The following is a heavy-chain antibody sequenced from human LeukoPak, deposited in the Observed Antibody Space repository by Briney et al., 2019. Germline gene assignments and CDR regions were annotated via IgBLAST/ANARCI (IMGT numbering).Heavy chain of an antibody. CDR3: AKDPRGITMVRGVIPSYYYYYYMDV. CDR2: ISNIGDII. CDR1: GFTFSNYE. D-gene: IGHD3-10*01. Sequence: GGSLRLSCAASGFTFSNYEMNWVRQAPGKGLEWISHISNIGDIIHYADSVEGRFTISRDNAKNTLYLQMNSLRAEDTAVYYCAKDPRGITMVRGVIPSYYYYYYMDVWGKGTTVTISS. J-gene: IGHJ6*03. V-gene: IGHV3-48*03.